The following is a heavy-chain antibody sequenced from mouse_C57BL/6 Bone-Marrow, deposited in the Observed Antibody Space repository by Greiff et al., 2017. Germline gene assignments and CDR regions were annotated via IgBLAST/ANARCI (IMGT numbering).Heavy chain of an antibody. CDR3: AREPGYHSFMDY. CDR2: IYPSDSET. D-gene: IGHD2-2*01. Sequence: QVQLQQPGAELVRPGSSVKLSCKASGYTFTSYWMDWVKQRPGQGLEWIGNIYPSDSETHYNQKFKDKATLTVDKSSSTAYMQLSSLTSEDSAVYYCAREPGYHSFMDYWGQGTSVTVSS. V-gene: IGHV1-61*01. J-gene: IGHJ4*01. CDR1: GYTFTSYW.